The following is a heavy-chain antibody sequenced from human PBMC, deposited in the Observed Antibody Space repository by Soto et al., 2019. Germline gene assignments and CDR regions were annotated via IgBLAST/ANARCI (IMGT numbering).Heavy chain of an antibody. CDR3: ARGWGYDSNDYYYAY. V-gene: IGHV1-69*01. Sequence: QVQLVQSGAEVRKPGSSVKVSCKASGGTFSRHAISWVRQAPGQGLEWMGGIIPIFGTANHAQKFQGRVTSSADDSTSTVYMELSSLRSEDTAMYYCARGWGYDSNDYYYAYWCQGTLVIVAS. D-gene: IGHD3-22*01. J-gene: IGHJ4*02. CDR2: IIPIFGTA. CDR1: GGTFSRHA.